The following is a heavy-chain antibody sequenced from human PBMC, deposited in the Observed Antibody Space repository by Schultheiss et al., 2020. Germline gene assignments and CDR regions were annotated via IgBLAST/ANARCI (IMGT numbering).Heavy chain of an antibody. V-gene: IGHV4-39*01. D-gene: IGHD4-17*01. Sequence: SETLSLTCTVSGGSISSSSYYWGWIRQPPGKGLEWIGSIYYSGSTYYNPSLKSRVTISVDTSKNQFSLKLSSVTAADTAVYYCARRYGDDGMDVWGQGTMVTVSS. CDR3: ARRYGDDGMDV. J-gene: IGHJ6*02. CDR1: GGSISSSSYY. CDR2: IYYSGST.